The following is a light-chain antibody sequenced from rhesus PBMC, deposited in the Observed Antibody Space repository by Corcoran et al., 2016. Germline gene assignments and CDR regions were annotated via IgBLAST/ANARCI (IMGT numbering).Light chain of an antibody. CDR1: QGISGW. J-gene: IGKJ2*01. Sequence: DIQMTQSPSSLSASVGDRVTITCRASQGISGWLAWYQQKQGKAPKLLIAKAASLQSGGPSRFRGSGSGTDFTLTISDLQPEDFATYYCQQYNSAPFSFGQGSKVEIK. CDR3: QQYNSAPFS. CDR2: KAA. V-gene: IGKV1-21*01.